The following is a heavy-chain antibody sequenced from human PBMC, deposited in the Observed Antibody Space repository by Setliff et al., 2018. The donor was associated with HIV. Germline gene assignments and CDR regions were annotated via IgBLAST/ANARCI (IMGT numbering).Heavy chain of an antibody. D-gene: IGHD3-10*01. CDR3: ARDGWDYYGSGTYPPLYYFDS. CDR2: INPNTGGT. Sequence: ASVKVSCKASGYTFTGYYIHWVRQAPGQGLEWMGWINPNTGGTDYAQKFQGRVTITADKSTRTAYMELSSLRSEDTAVYYCARDGWDYYGSGTYPPLYYFDSWGQGTLVTVSS. CDR1: GYTFTGYY. J-gene: IGHJ4*01. V-gene: IGHV1-2*02.